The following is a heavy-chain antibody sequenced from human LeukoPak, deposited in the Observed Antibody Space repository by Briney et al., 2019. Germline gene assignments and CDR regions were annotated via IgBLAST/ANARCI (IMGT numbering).Heavy chain of an antibody. CDR1: GYTFTSYD. Sequence: ASVRVSCKASGYTFTSYDINWVRQATGQGLEWMGWMNPNSGNIGYAQKFQGRVTMTRNTSISTAYMELSSLRSEDTAVYYCARVEWFGELSDYWGQGTLVTVSS. J-gene: IGHJ4*02. V-gene: IGHV1-8*01. CDR2: MNPNSGNI. CDR3: ARVEWFGELSDY. D-gene: IGHD3-10*01.